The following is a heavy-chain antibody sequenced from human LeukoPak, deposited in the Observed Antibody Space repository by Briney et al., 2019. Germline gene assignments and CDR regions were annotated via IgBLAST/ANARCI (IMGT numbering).Heavy chain of an antibody. V-gene: IGHV3-30*03. CDR2: LSYDGSNK. D-gene: IGHD1-26*01. CDR1: GFTFSSYG. Sequence: GGSLRLSCAASGFTFSSYGMHWVRQAQGKGLEWVAVLSYDGSNKYYADSVEGRFTISRDNSKNTLYLQMNSLRAEDTAVYYCARGGEWEPNNYYYYYGMDVWGQGTTVTVSS. J-gene: IGHJ6*02. CDR3: ARGGEWEPNNYYYYYGMDV.